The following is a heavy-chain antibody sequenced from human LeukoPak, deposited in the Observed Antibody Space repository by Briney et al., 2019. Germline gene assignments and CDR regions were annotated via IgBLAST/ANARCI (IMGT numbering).Heavy chain of an antibody. D-gene: IGHD6-19*01. CDR3: ARDEGGKYSSGWMSNWFDP. J-gene: IGHJ5*02. V-gene: IGHV3-30-3*01. CDR1: GFTFSTFT. CDR2: VSHDGNEK. Sequence: PGGSLRLSCAASGFTFSTFTMHWVRQAPGKGLEWVAVVSHDGNEKFYADSVGGRFTVSRDNSKNTLSLQMNSLRPEDTAVYYCARDEGGKYSSGWMSNWFDPWGQGTLVTVSS.